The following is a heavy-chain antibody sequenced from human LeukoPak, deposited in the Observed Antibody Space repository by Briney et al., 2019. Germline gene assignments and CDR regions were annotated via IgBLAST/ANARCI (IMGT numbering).Heavy chain of an antibody. D-gene: IGHD5-12*01. CDR2: IYSGDST. V-gene: IGHV3-53*01. J-gene: IGHJ4*02. CDR1: GFTVSINY. CDR3: AKVGGYDGGTFDY. Sequence: GGSLRLSCAASGFTVSINYMSWVRQAPGKGLERVSVIYSGDSTYYADSVKGRFTISRDNSKNTLYLQMNSLRAEDTAVYYCAKVGGYDGGTFDYWGQGTLVTVSS.